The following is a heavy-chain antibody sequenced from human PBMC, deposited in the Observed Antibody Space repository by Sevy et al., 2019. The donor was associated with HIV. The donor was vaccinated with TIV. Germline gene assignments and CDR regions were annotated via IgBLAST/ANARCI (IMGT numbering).Heavy chain of an antibody. CDR1: GYTFTSYD. V-gene: IGHV1-8*01. CDR3: ARGHVNYYDFWSGYRWPYGMDV. CDR2: MNPNSGNT. D-gene: IGHD3-3*01. Sequence: ASVKVSCKASGYTFTSYDINWVRQATGQGLEWMGWMNPNSGNTGYAQKFQGRVTMTRNTSISTAYMELSSLRSEDTAVYYCARGHVNYYDFWSGYRWPYGMDVWGQGTTVTVSS. J-gene: IGHJ6*02.